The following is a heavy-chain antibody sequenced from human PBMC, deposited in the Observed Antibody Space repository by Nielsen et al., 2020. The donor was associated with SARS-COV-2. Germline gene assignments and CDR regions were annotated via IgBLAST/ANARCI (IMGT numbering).Heavy chain of an antibody. D-gene: IGHD1-26*01. CDR3: ARDPRAASGSYYEGVDY. V-gene: IGHV1-46*01. Sequence: ASVKVSCKASGYTFTSYYMHWVRQALGQGLEWMGIINPSGGSTSYAQKFQGRVTMTRDTSTSTVYMELSSLRSEDTAVYYCARDPRAASGSYYEGVDYWGQGTLVTVSS. CDR2: INPSGGST. CDR1: GYTFTSYY. J-gene: IGHJ4*02.